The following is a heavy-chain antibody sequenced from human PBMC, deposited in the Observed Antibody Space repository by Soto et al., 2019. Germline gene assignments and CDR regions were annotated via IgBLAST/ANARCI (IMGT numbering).Heavy chain of an antibody. CDR1: GFTFSNYG. CDR3: AKTSTQITMIRGVGYFDH. Sequence: DVQVLESGGGLVQPGGSLRLSCAASGFTFSNYGMSWVRQAPGKGLEWVSSISNSGGSTYYADSVKGRFTISRDTSKNTLYLQMDSLRVEDTAIYYCAKTSTQITMIRGVGYFDHWGQGTLVTVSS. V-gene: IGHV3-23*01. J-gene: IGHJ4*02. CDR2: ISNSGGST. D-gene: IGHD3-10*01.